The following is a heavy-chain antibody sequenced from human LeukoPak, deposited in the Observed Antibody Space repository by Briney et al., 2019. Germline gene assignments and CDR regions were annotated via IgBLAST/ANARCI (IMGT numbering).Heavy chain of an antibody. J-gene: IGHJ4*02. Sequence: GGSLRLSCAASGFSFSSYALSWVRQAPGKGLEWVSAIGISGDYTSYSDSVKGWFTISRDNSKNTLYLQMNSLRAEDTAVYYCAKDLWFGESTPYWGQGTLVTVSS. V-gene: IGHV3-23*01. CDR2: IGISGDYT. CDR1: GFSFSSYA. CDR3: AKDLWFGESTPY. D-gene: IGHD3-10*01.